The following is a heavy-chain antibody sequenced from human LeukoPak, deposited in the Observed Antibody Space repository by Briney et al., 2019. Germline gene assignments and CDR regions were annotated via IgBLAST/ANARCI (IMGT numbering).Heavy chain of an antibody. CDR3: ARDGFYDILTGYYPPLGYGMDV. CDR1: GFTFSSYS. D-gene: IGHD3-9*01. CDR2: ISSSSSYI. Sequence: PGGSLRLSCAASGFTFSSYSMNWVRQAPGKGLEWVSSISSSSSYIYYADSVKGRFTISRDNAKNSLYLQMNSLRAEDTAVYYCARDGFYDILTGYYPPLGYGMDVWGQGTTVTVSS. V-gene: IGHV3-21*01. J-gene: IGHJ6*02.